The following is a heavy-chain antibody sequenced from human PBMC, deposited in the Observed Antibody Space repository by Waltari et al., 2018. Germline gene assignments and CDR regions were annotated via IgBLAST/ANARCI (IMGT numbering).Heavy chain of an antibody. CDR3: ARAGYSYGPGDY. J-gene: IGHJ4*02. V-gene: IGHV3-21*04. D-gene: IGHD5-18*01. CDR1: GFTFSSYS. CDR2: ISSSSSYI. Sequence: EVQLVESGGGLVKPGGSLRLSCAASGFTFSSYSMNWVRQAPGKGLEWVSSISSSSSYIYYADSVKGRFTISRDNAKNSLYLQMNSLRSEDTAVYYCARAGYSYGPGDYWGQGTLVTVSS.